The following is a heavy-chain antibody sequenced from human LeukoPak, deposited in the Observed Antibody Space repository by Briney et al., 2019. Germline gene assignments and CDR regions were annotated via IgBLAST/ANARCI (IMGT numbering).Heavy chain of an antibody. D-gene: IGHD1-1*01. CDR1: GGSISSYY. V-gene: IGHV4-59*01. CDR3: AREGTSGTHINWLGT. J-gene: IGHJ4*02. Sequence: SETLSLTCTVSGGSISSYYWSWIRQPPGKGLEWIGHIYDSGSTNYNPSLKSRVTLSVDTSKNQFSLNLSSVTAADTAVYYCAREGTSGTHINWLGTWGQGNLVTVSS. CDR2: IYDSGST.